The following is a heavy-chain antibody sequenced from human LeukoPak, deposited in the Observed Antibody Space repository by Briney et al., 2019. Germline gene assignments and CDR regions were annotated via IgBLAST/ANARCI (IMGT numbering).Heavy chain of an antibody. CDR3: AKGTYYYDSSGYPGLDH. CDR2: ISYDGSNK. CDR1: GFTFSSYG. Sequence: GGSLRLSCAASGFTFSSYGMHWVRQAPGKGLEWVAVISYDGSNKYYADSVKGRFTISRDNSKNTLYLQMNSLRAEDTAVYYCAKGTYYYDSSGYPGLDHWGQGTLVTVSS. D-gene: IGHD3-22*01. J-gene: IGHJ4*02. V-gene: IGHV3-30*18.